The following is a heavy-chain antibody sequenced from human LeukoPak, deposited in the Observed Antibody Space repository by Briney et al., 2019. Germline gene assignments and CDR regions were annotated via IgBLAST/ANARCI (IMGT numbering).Heavy chain of an antibody. CDR2: INPNSGGT. J-gene: IGHJ4*02. CDR3: ARDHDGDYSLDY. CDR1: GFTFSSYA. Sequence: TGGSLRLSCAASGFTFSSYAMHWVRQAPGQGLEWMGWINPNSGGTNYAQKFQGWVTMTRDTSISTAYMELSRLRSDDTAVYYCARDHDGDYSLDYWGQGTLVTVSS. D-gene: IGHD4-17*01. V-gene: IGHV1-2*04.